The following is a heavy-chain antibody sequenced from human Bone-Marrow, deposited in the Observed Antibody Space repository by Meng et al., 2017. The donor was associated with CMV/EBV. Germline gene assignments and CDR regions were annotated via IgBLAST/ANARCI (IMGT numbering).Heavy chain of an antibody. Sequence: GESLKISCEGSGFTFSGFWMTWVRLPPGKGLEWVACLNQFGNGRYYVDSVKGRFTISRDNAKNSLYLQMNSLRDEDTAVYYCASIGDGYMRADSNGMGVWGQGTTVTVSS. V-gene: IGHV3-7*01. CDR1: GFTFSGFW. CDR2: LNQFGNGR. CDR3: ASIGDGYMRADSNGMGV. J-gene: IGHJ6*02. D-gene: IGHD5-24*01.